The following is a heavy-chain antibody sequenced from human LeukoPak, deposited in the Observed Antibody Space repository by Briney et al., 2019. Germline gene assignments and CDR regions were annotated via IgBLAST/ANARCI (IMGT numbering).Heavy chain of an antibody. CDR3: AKRLGDQRAFDY. CDR1: GFTFSNYA. V-gene: IGHV3-23*01. CDR2: ISGTSGTI. J-gene: IGHJ4*02. Sequence: GGSLRLSCAASGFTFSNYAMSWVRQAPGKRLEWVSGISGTSGTINYADPVKGRFTISRDNSKNTVYLQMNSLRAEGTAVYYCAKRLGDQRAFDYWGQGTLVTVSS. D-gene: IGHD2-21*02.